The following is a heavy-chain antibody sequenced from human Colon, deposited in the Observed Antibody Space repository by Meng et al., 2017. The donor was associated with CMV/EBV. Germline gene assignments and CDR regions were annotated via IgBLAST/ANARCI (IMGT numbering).Heavy chain of an antibody. CDR3: TTVNWFDP. V-gene: IGHV3-15*01. CDR1: GFTFSNAW. CDR2: IKSKTDGETT. Sequence: GESLKIYCAASGFTFSNAWMSWVRQAPGKGLEWVGRIKSKTDGETTDYAAPVKGRFTISRDDSKNTLYLQMNSLKTEDTAVYYCTTVNWFDPWGQGTLVTVSS. J-gene: IGHJ5*02.